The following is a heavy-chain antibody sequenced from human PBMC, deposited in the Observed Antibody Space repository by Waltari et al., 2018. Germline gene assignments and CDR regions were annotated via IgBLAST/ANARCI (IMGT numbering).Heavy chain of an antibody. Sequence: EVQLVESGGDLVQPGRSLRLSCTESGFTLGAFAMTWVRQVPGKGLEWVALIRSKDYGGTTKYAASVKGRFTISRDESKNIAYLQMNSLETEDTAMYFCTRVRSWGLLEYWGQGTLVTVSS. D-gene: IGHD3-16*01. CDR3: TRVRSWGLLEY. V-gene: IGHV3-49*04. CDR1: GFTLGAFA. J-gene: IGHJ4*02. CDR2: IRSKDYGGTT.